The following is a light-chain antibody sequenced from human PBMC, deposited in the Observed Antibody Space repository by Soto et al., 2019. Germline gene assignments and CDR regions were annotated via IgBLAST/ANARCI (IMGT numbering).Light chain of an antibody. CDR1: QSISSW. V-gene: IGKV1-5*03. CDR3: QQYNSYSQT. Sequence: DIKMTQSPSTLSASVGDRVTITCRASQSISSWLAWYQQKPGKAPKLLIYKASSLESGVPSRFSGSGSGTEFTLTISGLQPDDFATYYCQQYNSYSQTFCQ. CDR2: KAS. J-gene: IGKJ1*01.